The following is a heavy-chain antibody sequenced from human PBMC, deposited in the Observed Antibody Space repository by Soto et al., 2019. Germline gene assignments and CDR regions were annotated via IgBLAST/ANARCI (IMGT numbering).Heavy chain of an antibody. CDR2: INHSGST. CDR3: ARGGAAAGTEAGYYYYGMDV. CDR1: GGSFSGYY. D-gene: IGHD6-13*01. Sequence: SETLSLTCAVYGGSFSGYYWSWIRQPPGKGLEWIGEINHSGSTNYNPSLKSRVTISVDTSKNQFSLKLSSVTAADTAVYYCARGGAAAGTEAGYYYYGMDVWGQGTTVTVSS. J-gene: IGHJ6*02. V-gene: IGHV4-34*01.